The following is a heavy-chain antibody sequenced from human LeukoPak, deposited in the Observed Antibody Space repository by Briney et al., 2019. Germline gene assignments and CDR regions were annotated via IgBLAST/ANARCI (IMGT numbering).Heavy chain of an antibody. J-gene: IGHJ4*02. V-gene: IGHV4-34*01. CDR1: GGSFSGYY. CDR3: ARGVVVPAALKYYFDY. Sequence: SETLSLTCAVYGGSFSGYYWSWIRQPPGKGLEWIGEINHSGSTNYNPSLKSRVTISVDKSKNQFSLKLSSVTAADTAVYYCARGVVVPAALKYYFDYWGQGTLVTVSS. CDR2: INHSGST. D-gene: IGHD2-2*01.